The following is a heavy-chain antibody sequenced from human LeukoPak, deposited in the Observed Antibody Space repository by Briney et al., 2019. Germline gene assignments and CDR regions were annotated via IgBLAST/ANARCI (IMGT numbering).Heavy chain of an antibody. CDR2: ISYSGNT. V-gene: IGHV4-39*07. D-gene: IGHD3-10*01. Sequence: PSETLSLTCTVSGGSISSSGYYWGWIRQPPGKGLEWIGSISYSGNTYYNPSLKSRVTISVDTSKNQFSLKLSSVTAADTAVYYCARASGSGSYKVYFDYWGQGTLVTVSS. CDR1: GGSISSSGYY. J-gene: IGHJ4*02. CDR3: ARASGSGSYKVYFDY.